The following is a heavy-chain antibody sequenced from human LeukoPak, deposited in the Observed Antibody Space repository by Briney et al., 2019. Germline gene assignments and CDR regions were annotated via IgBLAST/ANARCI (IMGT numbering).Heavy chain of an antibody. J-gene: IGHJ5*02. Sequence: PSETLSLTCTVNGGSFSDYYWSWIRQPPGEGLEWVGEINDSGSTNYNASLKSRVTISVDTSKTQFSLRLSSLTAADTAVYYCARRKFQLRGSYYYFDPWGQGTLVTVSS. V-gene: IGHV4-34*01. CDR1: GGSFSDYY. CDR2: INDSGST. D-gene: IGHD1-26*01. CDR3: ARRKFQLRGSYYYFDP.